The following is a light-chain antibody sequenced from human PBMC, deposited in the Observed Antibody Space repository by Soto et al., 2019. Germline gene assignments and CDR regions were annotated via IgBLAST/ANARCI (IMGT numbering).Light chain of an antibody. Sequence: DIQMTQSPSSLTASVGDRVTMTCRASLGLTDYVAWYQQKPGRAPTLLIYAASILQSGVPSRFSGSGSGTEFTLTINSLQPEDVATYYCQKYNRAPFTFGHGTKLEIK. J-gene: IGKJ2*01. V-gene: IGKV1-27*01. CDR2: AAS. CDR3: QKYNRAPFT. CDR1: LGLTDY.